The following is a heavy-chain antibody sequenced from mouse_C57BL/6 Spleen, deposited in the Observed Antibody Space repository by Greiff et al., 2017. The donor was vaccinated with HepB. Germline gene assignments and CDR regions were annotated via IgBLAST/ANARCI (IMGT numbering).Heavy chain of an antibody. D-gene: IGHD4-1*01. CDR3: VRGDWVYAMDY. J-gene: IGHJ4*01. V-gene: IGHV10-1*01. CDR1: GFSFNTYA. Sequence: GGGLVQPKGSLKLSCAASGFSFNTYAMNWVRQAPGKGLEWVARIRSKSNNYATYYADSVKDRFTISRDDSESMLYLQMNNLKTEDTAMYYCVRGDWVYAMDYWGQGTSVTVSS. CDR2: IRSKSNNYAT.